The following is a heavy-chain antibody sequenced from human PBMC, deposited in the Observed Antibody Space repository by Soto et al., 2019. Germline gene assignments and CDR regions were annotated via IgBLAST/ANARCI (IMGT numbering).Heavy chain of an antibody. D-gene: IGHD5-12*01. J-gene: IGHJ4*02. V-gene: IGHV4-34*01. CDR2: INHSGST. Sequence: SETLSLTCAVYGGSFSGYYWSWIRQPPGKGLEWIGEINHSGSTNYNPSLKSRVTISVDTSKNQFSLKLSSVTAADTAVYYCARNRDGYNDFDYWGQGTLVTVSS. CDR1: GGSFSGYY. CDR3: ARNRDGYNDFDY.